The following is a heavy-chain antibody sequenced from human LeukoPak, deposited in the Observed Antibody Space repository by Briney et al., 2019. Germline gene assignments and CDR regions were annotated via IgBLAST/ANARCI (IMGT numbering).Heavy chain of an antibody. CDR1: GFTFSDHY. Sequence: GGSLRLSCAASGFTFSDHYVDWVRQAPGNGLEWVSYISSSGNTIYYADSVKGRFTISRDNAKNSLYLQMHSLRAEDTAVYYCARETYYYDSSGYYVYYFDNWGQGTLVTVSS. V-gene: IGHV3-11*04. J-gene: IGHJ4*02. CDR3: ARETYYYDSSGYYVYYFDN. D-gene: IGHD3-22*01. CDR2: ISSSGNTI.